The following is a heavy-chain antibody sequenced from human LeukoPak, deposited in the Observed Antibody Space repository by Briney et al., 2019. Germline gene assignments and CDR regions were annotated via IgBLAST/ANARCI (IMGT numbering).Heavy chain of an antibody. D-gene: IGHD3-22*01. Sequence: GASVKVSCKASGYTFTGYYMHWVRQAPGQGLEWMGWINPNSGGTNYAQKFQGRVTMTRDASISTAYMELSRLRSDDTAVYYCARNYYDSSGYYYWGQGTLVTVSS. V-gene: IGHV1-2*02. J-gene: IGHJ4*02. CDR2: INPNSGGT. CDR3: ARNYYDSSGYYY. CDR1: GYTFTGYY.